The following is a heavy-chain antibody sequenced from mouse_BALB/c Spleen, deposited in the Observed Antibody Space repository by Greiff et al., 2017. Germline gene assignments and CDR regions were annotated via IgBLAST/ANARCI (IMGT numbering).Heavy chain of an antibody. V-gene: IGHV3-2*02. CDR3: AIRYFDV. J-gene: IGHJ1*01. CDR2: ISYSGST. Sequence: VQLKDSGPGLVKPSQSLSLTCTVTGYSITSDYAWNWIRQFPGNKLEWMGYISYSGSTSYNPSLKSRISITRDTSKNQFFLQLNSVTTEDTATYYCAIRYFDVWGAGTTVTVSS. CDR1: GYSITSDYA.